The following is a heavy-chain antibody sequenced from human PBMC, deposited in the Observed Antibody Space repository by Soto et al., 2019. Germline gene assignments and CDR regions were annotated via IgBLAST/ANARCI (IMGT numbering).Heavy chain of an antibody. V-gene: IGHV4-31*02. D-gene: IGHD1-1*01. J-gene: IGHJ6*02. CDR1: GGSVNSGGYH. CDR2: VYYSGGT. CDR3: ARAPIPNWNYYGMDV. Sequence: SETLSLTCTVSGGSVNSGGYHWSWIRQHPGKGLEWIGDVYYSGGTYYNPSLKSRVTISIDTSTNHFSLHLSALTAADTAVYYCARAPIPNWNYYGMDVWGQGTTVTVSS.